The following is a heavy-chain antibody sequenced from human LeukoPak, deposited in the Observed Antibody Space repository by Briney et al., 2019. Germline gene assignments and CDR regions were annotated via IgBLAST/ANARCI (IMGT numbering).Heavy chain of an antibody. Sequence: GGSLRLSCAASGFTISYNYMTWVRQAPGKGLEWVSAIYDGGGTYYADSVKGRFTMSRDNSKSTLYLQMNSLRADDTAAYYCARGYSSPMGGQGILVTVSS. CDR3: ARGYSSPM. CDR2: IYDGGGT. D-gene: IGHD6-13*01. V-gene: IGHV3-53*01. J-gene: IGHJ4*02. CDR1: GFTISYNY.